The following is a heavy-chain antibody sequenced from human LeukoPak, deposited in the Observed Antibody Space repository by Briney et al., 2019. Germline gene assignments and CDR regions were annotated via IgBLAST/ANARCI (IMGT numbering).Heavy chain of an antibody. V-gene: IGHV3-53*01. J-gene: IGHJ6*02. CDR1: GFTVSSNY. D-gene: IGHD3-3*01. CDR3: ARVLRFLEWLHGLYYYYYGMDV. Sequence: PGGSLRLSCAASGFTVSSNYMSWVRQAPGKGLEWVSVIYSGGSTYYADSVKGRFTISRDNSKNTLYLLMNSLRAEDTAVYYCARVLRFLEWLHGLYYYYYGMDVWGQGTTVTVSS. CDR2: IYSGGST.